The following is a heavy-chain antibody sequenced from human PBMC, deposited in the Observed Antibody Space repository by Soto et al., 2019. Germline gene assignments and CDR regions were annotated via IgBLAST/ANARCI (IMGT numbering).Heavy chain of an antibody. CDR3: ARDYVRYNWFDP. CDR1: GGTFSSYT. V-gene: IGHV1-69*04. D-gene: IGHD3-16*01. J-gene: IGHJ5*02. Sequence: SVKVSCKASGGTFSSYTISWVRQAPGQGLEWMGRIIPILGIANYAQKFQGRVTITADKSTSTAYMELSSLRSEDTAVYYGARDYVRYNWFDPWGQGTLVTVSS. CDR2: IIPILGIA.